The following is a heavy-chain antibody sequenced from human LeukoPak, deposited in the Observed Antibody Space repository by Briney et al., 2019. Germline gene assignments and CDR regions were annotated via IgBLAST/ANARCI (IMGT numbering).Heavy chain of an antibody. Sequence: GGSLRLSCAASGFTFSTYGIHWVRQAPGKGLEWVAFIRYDGSNKYYADSVKGRFTISRDNAKNSLYLQMNSLRAEDTAVYYCATGRDCSGRSCYGVYWGQGTLVTVSS. V-gene: IGHV3-30*02. CDR3: ATGRDCSGRSCYGVY. CDR2: IRYDGSNK. D-gene: IGHD2-15*01. J-gene: IGHJ4*02. CDR1: GFTFSTYG.